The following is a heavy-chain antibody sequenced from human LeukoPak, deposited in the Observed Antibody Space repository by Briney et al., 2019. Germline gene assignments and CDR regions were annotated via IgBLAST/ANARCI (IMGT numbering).Heavy chain of an antibody. V-gene: IGHV1-46*01. J-gene: IGHJ4*02. CDR1: GYTFTSYY. CDR2: INPSGGST. Sequence: ASVKVSCKASGYTFTSYYMHWVRQAPGQGLEWMGIINPSGGSTSHAQKFQGRVTMTRDTSTSTVYMELSSLRSEDTAVYYCARDRGSYYVDYWGQGTLVTVSS. CDR3: ARDRGSYYVDY.